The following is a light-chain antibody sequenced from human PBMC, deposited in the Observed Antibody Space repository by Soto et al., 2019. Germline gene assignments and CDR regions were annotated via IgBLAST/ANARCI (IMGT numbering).Light chain of an antibody. Sequence: DIQMTQSPSSLSAPVGDRVTITCRASQSISSYLNWYQQKPGKAPKLLIYAASSLQSGVPSRFSGSGSGTDFTLTISCLQSEDFATYYCQQYYSYPRTFGQGTKVDIK. V-gene: IGKV1-39*01. CDR2: AAS. CDR1: QSISSY. CDR3: QQYYSYPRT. J-gene: IGKJ1*01.